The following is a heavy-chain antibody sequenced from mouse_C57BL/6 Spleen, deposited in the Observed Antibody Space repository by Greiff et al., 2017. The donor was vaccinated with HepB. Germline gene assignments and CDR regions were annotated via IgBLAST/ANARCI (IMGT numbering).Heavy chain of an antibody. CDR2: INPNNGGT. D-gene: IGHD2-2*01. Sequence: VQLQQSGPELVKPGASVKIPCKASGYTFTDYNMDWVKQSHGKSLEWIGDINPNNGGTIYNQKFKGKATLTVDKSSSTAYMELRSLTSEDTAVYYCARSKGYDEYFDVWGTGTTVTVSS. CDR1: GYTFTDYN. J-gene: IGHJ1*03. CDR3: ARSKGYDEYFDV. V-gene: IGHV1-18*01.